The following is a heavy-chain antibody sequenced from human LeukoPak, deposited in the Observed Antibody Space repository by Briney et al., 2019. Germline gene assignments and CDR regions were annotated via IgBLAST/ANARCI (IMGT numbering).Heavy chain of an antibody. CDR2: IWYDGSNK. Sequence: PGGSLRLSCAASGFTFSSYGMHWVRQAPGKGLEWVAVIWYDGSNKYYADSVKGRFTISRDNSKNTLYLQMNSLRAEDTAVYYCARDFVHGTAYYFDYWGQGTLVTVSS. D-gene: IGHD1-1*01. J-gene: IGHJ4*02. V-gene: IGHV3-33*08. CDR3: ARDFVHGTAYYFDY. CDR1: GFTFSSYG.